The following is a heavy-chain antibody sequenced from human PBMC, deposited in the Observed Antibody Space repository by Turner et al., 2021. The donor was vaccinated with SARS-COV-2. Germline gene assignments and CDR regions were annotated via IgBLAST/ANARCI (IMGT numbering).Heavy chain of an antibody. V-gene: IGHV1-24*01. CDR3: ATGVAVAGTPSDYYYYYGMDV. Sequence: QVQLVQSGAEVKKPGASVKVSCKVSGYTLTELSMHWVRQAPGKGLEWMGGCDPEDGETIYAQKFQGRVTMTEDTSTDTAYMELSSLRSEDTAVYYCATGVAVAGTPSDYYYYYGMDVWGQGTTVTVSS. CDR2: CDPEDGET. J-gene: IGHJ6*02. CDR1: GYTLTELS. D-gene: IGHD6-19*01.